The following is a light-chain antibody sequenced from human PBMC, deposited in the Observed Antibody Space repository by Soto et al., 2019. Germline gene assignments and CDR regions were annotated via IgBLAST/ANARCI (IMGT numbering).Light chain of an antibody. V-gene: IGKV3-11*01. CDR1: QRVSSY. CDR2: DAS. CDR3: QQRSDWPST. Sequence: EIVLTQSPATLSLSPGERATLSCRASQRVSSYLAWYQQKPGQAPRLLIYDASNSATGIPARFSGSGSGTVFTLTISSLEPDDFAVSYCQQRSDWPSTFGGGTKVQIK. J-gene: IGKJ4*01.